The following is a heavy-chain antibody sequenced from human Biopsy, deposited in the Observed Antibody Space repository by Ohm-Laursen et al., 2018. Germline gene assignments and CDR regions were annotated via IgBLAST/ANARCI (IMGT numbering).Heavy chain of an antibody. Sequence: TLSLTCCVSGASVKTSGYFWAWIRQRPGKGPEWIGYISYNERTHYNPSLTSRLAISFDTSNNRISLQLRSVSVADTAVYYCVREPKTGTAEAWYFDLWGRGSPVTVPS. D-gene: IGHD3-9*01. J-gene: IGHJ2*01. CDR1: GASVKTSGYF. V-gene: IGHV4-31*03. CDR3: VREPKTGTAEAWYFDL. CDR2: ISYNERT.